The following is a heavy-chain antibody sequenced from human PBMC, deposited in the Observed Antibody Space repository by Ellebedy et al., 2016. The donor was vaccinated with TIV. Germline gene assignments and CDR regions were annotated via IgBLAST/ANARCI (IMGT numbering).Heavy chain of an antibody. D-gene: IGHD3-22*01. V-gene: IGHV3-30*03. CDR1: GFTFSSYG. CDR2: ISYDGSNK. J-gene: IGHJ6*02. Sequence: GESLKISXAASGFTFSSYGMHWVRQAPGKGLEWVAVISYDGSNKYYADSVKGRFTISRDNSKNTLYLQMNSLRAEDTAVYYCARDINLGYYDKPYYYGMDVWGQGTTVTVSS. CDR3: ARDINLGYYDKPYYYGMDV.